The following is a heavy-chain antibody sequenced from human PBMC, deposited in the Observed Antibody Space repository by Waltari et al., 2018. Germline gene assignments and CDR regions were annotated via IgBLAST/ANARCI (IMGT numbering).Heavy chain of an antibody. D-gene: IGHD2-2*01. Sequence: QVQLVESGGGVVQPGRSLRLSCAASGFPFSSYAMHWVRQAPGKGLEWVAVISYDGSNKYYADSVKGRFTISRDKSKNTLYLQMNSLRAEDTAVYYCARGGDIVVVPAAQMDVWGKGTTVTVSS. CDR3: ARGGDIVVVPAAQMDV. V-gene: IGHV3-30-3*01. J-gene: IGHJ6*04. CDR2: ISYDGSNK. CDR1: GFPFSSYA.